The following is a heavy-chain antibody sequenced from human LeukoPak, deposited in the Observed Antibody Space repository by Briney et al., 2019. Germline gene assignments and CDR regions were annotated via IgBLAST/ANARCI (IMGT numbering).Heavy chain of an antibody. Sequence: SVKVTCKASGGTFSSYAISWVRQAPGQGLEWMGRIIPILGIANYAQKFQGRVTITADKSTSTAYMELSSLRSEDTAVYYCAREDPVKDWSDAFDIWGQGTMVTVSS. CDR1: GGTFSSYA. D-gene: IGHD3/OR15-3a*01. CDR3: AREDPVKDWSDAFDI. CDR2: IIPILGIA. J-gene: IGHJ3*02. V-gene: IGHV1-69*04.